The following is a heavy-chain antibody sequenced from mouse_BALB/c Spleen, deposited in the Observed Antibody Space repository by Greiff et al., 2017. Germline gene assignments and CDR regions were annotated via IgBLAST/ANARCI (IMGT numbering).Heavy chain of an antibody. V-gene: IGHV3-8*02. J-gene: IGHJ2*01. Sequence: EVKLQESGPSLVKPSQTLSLTCSVTGDSITSGYWNWIRKFPGNKLEYMGYISYSGSTYYNPSLKSRISITRDTSKNQYYLQLNSVTTEDTATYYCASHRGDYDGDYFDYWGQGTTLTVSS. D-gene: IGHD2-4*01. CDR1: GDSITSGY. CDR3: ASHRGDYDGDYFDY. CDR2: ISYSGST.